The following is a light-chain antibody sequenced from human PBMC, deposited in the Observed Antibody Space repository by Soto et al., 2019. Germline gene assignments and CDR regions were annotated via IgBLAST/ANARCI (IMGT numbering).Light chain of an antibody. CDR1: QSVSSY. CDR2: DAS. V-gene: IGKV3-11*01. J-gene: IGKJ1*01. Sequence: EIVLTQSPATLSLSPWERATLSCRASQSVSSYLAWYQQKPGQAPRLLIYDASNRATGIPARFSGSGSGTDFTLTISRLEPEDFAVYYCQRYDSLRTFGQGTKVDI. CDR3: QRYDSLRT.